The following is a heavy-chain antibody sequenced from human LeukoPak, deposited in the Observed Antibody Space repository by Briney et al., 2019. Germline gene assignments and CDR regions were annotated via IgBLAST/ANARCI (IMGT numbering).Heavy chain of an antibody. J-gene: IGHJ4*02. CDR3: AREQYGDYPDY. CDR1: GGSISSGSYY. V-gene: IGHV4-61*02. Sequence: SQTLSLTCTVSGGSISSGSYYWSWIWQPAGKGLEWIGRIYTSGSTNYNPSLKSRVTISVDTSKNQFSLKLSSVTAADTAVYYCAREQYGDYPDYWGQGTLVTVSS. D-gene: IGHD4-17*01. CDR2: IYTSGST.